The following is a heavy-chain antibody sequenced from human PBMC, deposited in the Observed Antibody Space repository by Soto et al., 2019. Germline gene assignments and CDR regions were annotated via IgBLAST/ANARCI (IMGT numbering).Heavy chain of an antibody. J-gene: IGHJ4*02. V-gene: IGHV1-2*02. Sequence: ASVKVSCKASGYTFSDYYIHWVRQAPGQGLEWMGWINPNSGGTKYAPKFQGGVTMTGDTSITTAYMELSRLRSGDTAVYYCAREPATAKPEGVDFWGQGTLVTVSS. D-gene: IGHD1-1*01. CDR2: INPNSGGT. CDR1: GYTFSDYY. CDR3: AREPATAKPEGVDF.